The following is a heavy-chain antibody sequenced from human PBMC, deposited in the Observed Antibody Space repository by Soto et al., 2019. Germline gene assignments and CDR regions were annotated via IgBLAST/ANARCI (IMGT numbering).Heavy chain of an antibody. CDR2: INSDGSVS. CDR1: GFTFSNYW. V-gene: IGHV3-74*02. D-gene: IGHD2-15*01. Sequence: ESGGGLVQPGGSLRLSCAASGFTFSNYWMYWVRQAPGKGLEWVSRINSDGSVSSYADSVKGRLTISRDNVKNTLYLQMDSLRAEDTAVYYCARGDGVGGTCYSLAGSFYYYMDVWGKGTKVTVFS. CDR3: ARGDGVGGTCYSLAGSFYYYMDV. J-gene: IGHJ6*03.